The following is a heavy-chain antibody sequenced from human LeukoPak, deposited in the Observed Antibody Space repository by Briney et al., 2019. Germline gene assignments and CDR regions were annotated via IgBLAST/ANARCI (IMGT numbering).Heavy chain of an antibody. V-gene: IGHV4-34*01. CDR3: ARDGYLGYFQH. Sequence: PSETLSLTCAVYGGSFSGYYWSWIRQPPGKGLEWIGEINHSGSTNYNPSLKSRVTISVDTSKNQFSLKLSSVTAADTAVYYCARDGYLGYFQHWGQGTLVTVSS. CDR2: INHSGST. CDR1: GGSFSGYY. D-gene: IGHD5-24*01. J-gene: IGHJ1*01.